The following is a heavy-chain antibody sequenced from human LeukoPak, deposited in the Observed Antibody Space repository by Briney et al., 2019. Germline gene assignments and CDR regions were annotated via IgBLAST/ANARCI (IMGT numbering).Heavy chain of an antibody. J-gene: IGHJ4*02. CDR3: ARGPSHYYYGSGSRWYYFDY. D-gene: IGHD3-10*01. Sequence: SETLSLACAVYGGSFSGYFWSWIRQPPGKGLEWIGEINHSGNTNYNPSLKSRVTISVDTSKNQFSLKLSSVTAADTAVYYCARGPSHYYYGSGSRWYYFDYWGQGTLVTVSS. CDR1: GGSFSGYF. CDR2: INHSGNT. V-gene: IGHV4-34*01.